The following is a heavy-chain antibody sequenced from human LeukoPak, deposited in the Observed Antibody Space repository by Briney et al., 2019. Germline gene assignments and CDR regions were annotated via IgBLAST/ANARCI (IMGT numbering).Heavy chain of an antibody. CDR3: ARDPGRWLQLGYGWFDS. Sequence: GGSLRLSCAASGFTFSSYGMHWVRQAPGKGLEWVAVIWYDGSNKYYADSVKGRFTISRDNSKNTLYLQMNSLRAEDTAVYYCARDPGRWLQLGYGWFDSWGQGTLVTVSS. CDR1: GFTFSSYG. V-gene: IGHV3-33*01. CDR2: IWYDGSNK. D-gene: IGHD5-24*01. J-gene: IGHJ5*01.